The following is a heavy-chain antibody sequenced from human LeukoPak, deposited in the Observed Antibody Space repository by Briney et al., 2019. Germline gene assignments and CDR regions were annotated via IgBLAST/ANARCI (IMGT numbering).Heavy chain of an antibody. D-gene: IGHD3-10*01. J-gene: IGHJ6*03. CDR3: ATPYGSGSYYEPYYYYYYMDV. CDR2: IYTSGST. V-gene: IGHV4-4*07. Sequence: SETLSLTCTVSGGSISSYYWSWLRQPAGKGLEWIGRIYTSGSTNYNPSLKSRVTMSVDTSKNQFSLKLSSVTAADTAVYYCATPYGSGSYYEPYYYYYYMDVWGKGTTVTVSS. CDR1: GGSISSYY.